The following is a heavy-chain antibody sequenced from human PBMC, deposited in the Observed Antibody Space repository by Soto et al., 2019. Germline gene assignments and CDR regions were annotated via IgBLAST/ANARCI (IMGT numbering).Heavy chain of an antibody. CDR2: FDPEDGET. CDR3: ATRIRDGRSYYYGMDV. D-gene: IGHD2-15*01. J-gene: IGHJ6*02. Sequence: ASGQVSFQVSGYPLTELSMHWVRQAPGKGLEWMGGFDPEDGETIYAQKFQGRVTMTEDTSTDTAYMELSSLRSEDTAVYYCATRIRDGRSYYYGMDVWGQGTTVTVSS. V-gene: IGHV1-24*01. CDR1: GYPLTELS.